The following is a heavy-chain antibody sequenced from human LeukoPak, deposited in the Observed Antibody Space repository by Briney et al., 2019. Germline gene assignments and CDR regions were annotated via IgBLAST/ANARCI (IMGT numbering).Heavy chain of an antibody. CDR2: IYSDGRT. CDR3: AKSSTIFGVVPYYFDY. D-gene: IGHD3-3*01. J-gene: IGHJ4*02. Sequence: PGGSLRLSCAASGFTVSDNYMSWVRQAPGKVLEWVSIIYSDGRTYYADSVQGRFTISRDNSKNTLYLQMNSLRAEDTAVYYCAKSSTIFGVVPYYFDYWGQGTLVTVSS. V-gene: IGHV3-53*01. CDR1: GFTVSDNY.